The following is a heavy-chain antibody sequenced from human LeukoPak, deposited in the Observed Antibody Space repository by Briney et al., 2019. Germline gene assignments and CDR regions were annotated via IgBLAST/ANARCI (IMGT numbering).Heavy chain of an antibody. CDR2: ISGTGGAT. CDR1: GVTFSDHA. J-gene: IGHJ4*02. Sequence: GGSLRLSCATSGVTFSDHAMTWVRQPPGKGLEWVSAISGTGGATNYADSVKGRVTISSDNSKNTVYLQMSCLRGEDTALYYCAKDRFGWQRGVDSWGQGTLVTVSS. CDR3: AKDRFGWQRGVDS. D-gene: IGHD6-25*01. V-gene: IGHV3-23*01.